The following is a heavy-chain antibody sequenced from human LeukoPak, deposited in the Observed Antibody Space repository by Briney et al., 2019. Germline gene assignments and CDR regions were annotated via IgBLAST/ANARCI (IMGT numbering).Heavy chain of an antibody. CDR3: ARRNGQDIVATFRRRYYFDY. CDR1: GDSISTSNSY. J-gene: IGHJ4*02. D-gene: IGHD5-12*01. CDR2: IYYPGGT. Sequence: SETLSLTCTVSGDSISTSNSYGGRIRQPPGEGVEWVGSIYYPGGTYYHTSLKSRVTISVDTSKNQFSLRLNAVTAADTAVYYCARRNGQDIVATFRRRYYFDYWGQGTLVTVSS. V-gene: IGHV4-39*01.